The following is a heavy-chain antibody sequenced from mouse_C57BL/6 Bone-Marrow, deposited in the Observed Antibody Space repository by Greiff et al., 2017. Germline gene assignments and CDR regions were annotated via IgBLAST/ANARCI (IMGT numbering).Heavy chain of an antibody. Sequence: DVQLVESGPGLAKPSQTLSLTCSVTGYSITSDYWNWIRKFPGNKLEYMGYISYSGSTYYNPSLKSRISITRDTSKNQYYLQLNSVTTEDTATYYCARGMYGNYNYYAMDYWGQGTSVTVSS. CDR1: GYSITSDY. D-gene: IGHD2-10*02. CDR2: ISYSGST. CDR3: ARGMYGNYNYYAMDY. J-gene: IGHJ4*01. V-gene: IGHV3-8*01.